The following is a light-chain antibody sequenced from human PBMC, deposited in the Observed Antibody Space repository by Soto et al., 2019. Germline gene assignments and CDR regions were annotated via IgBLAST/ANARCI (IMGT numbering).Light chain of an antibody. CDR1: SSDVGSYNL. CDR3: CSYAGSSTLEV. Sequence: QAVVTQPASVSGSPGQSITISCTGTSSDVGSYNLVSWYQQHPGKAPKLMIYEGSKRPSGVSNRFSGSKSGNTASLTISGLQAEDEADYYCCSYAGSSTLEVFGTGTKVTVL. CDR2: EGS. V-gene: IGLV2-23*01. J-gene: IGLJ1*01.